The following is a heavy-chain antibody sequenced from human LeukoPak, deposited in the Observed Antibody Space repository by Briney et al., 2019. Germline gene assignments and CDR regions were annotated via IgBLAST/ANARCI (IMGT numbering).Heavy chain of an antibody. CDR3: ARDIRDFWSGPRNWFDP. J-gene: IGHJ5*02. CDR1: GYTFTGYY. CDR2: INPNSGGT. D-gene: IGHD3-3*01. Sequence: ASVKVSCKASGYTFTGYYMHWVRQAPGQGLEWMGRINPNSGGTNYAQKFQGRVTMTRDTSISTAYMELSRLRSDDTAVYNCARDIRDFWSGPRNWFDPWGQGTLVTVSS. V-gene: IGHV1-2*06.